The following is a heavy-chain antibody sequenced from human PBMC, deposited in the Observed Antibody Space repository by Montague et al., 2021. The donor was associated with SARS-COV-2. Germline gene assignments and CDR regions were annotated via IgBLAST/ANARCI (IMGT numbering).Heavy chain of an antibody. D-gene: IGHD4-11*01. V-gene: IGHV4-59*08. CDR1: GDSISNYS. J-gene: IGHJ6*02. CDR2: IYYSGST. CDR3: ARHLRVTTVTSHMYHYAMDV. Sequence: SETLSLTCSVYGDSISNYSWSWIRQSPGKGLEWIGYIYYSGSTNYNPSLTSRVTISVDTSKNQVALKLTSVTAPDTAVYYCARHLRVTTVTSHMYHYAMDVWGQGTTVTVSS.